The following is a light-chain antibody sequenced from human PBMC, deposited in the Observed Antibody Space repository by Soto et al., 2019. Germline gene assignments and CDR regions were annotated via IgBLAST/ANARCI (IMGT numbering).Light chain of an antibody. CDR1: SSDIGCFDL. CDR3: CSYVGIRNFV. Sequence: QSALTQPDSLSGSPGQSITISCTGSSSDIGCFDLVSWYQQHPGKAPKLLLYDVNKRPSGVSNRFSGSKSGNTASLTISGLQADDEAYYYCCSYVGIRNFVFGGGTKVTVL. J-gene: IGLJ2*01. CDR2: DVN. V-gene: IGLV2-23*02.